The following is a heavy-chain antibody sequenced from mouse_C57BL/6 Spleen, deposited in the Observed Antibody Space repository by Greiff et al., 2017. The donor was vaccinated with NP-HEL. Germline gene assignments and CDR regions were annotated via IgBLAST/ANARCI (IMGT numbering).Heavy chain of an antibody. CDR3: ARRSSTTVFDY. J-gene: IGHJ2*01. D-gene: IGHD1-1*01. V-gene: IGHV1-76*01. Sequence: QVQLKESGAELVRPGASVKLSCKASGYTFTDYYINWVKQRPGQGLEWIARIYPGSGNTYYNEKFKGKATLTAEKSSSTAYMQLSSLTSEDSAVYFCARRSSTTVFDYWGQGTTLTVSS. CDR2: IYPGSGNT. CDR1: GYTFTDYY.